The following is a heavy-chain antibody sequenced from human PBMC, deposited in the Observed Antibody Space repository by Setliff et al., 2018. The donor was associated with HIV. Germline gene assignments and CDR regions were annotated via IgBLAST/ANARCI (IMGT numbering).Heavy chain of an antibody. V-gene: IGHV4-59*10. J-gene: IGHJ4*02. CDR3: ARHEPYSSGWFVDY. CDR1: GGSFSGYY. Sequence: SETLSLTCAVYGGSFSGYYWSWIRQPAGKGLEWIGRIYTSGSTNYNPSLKSRVTISVDTSKNQFSLKLTSVTAADTAVYYCARHEPYSSGWFVDYWGQGTLVTV. D-gene: IGHD6-19*01. CDR2: IYTSGST.